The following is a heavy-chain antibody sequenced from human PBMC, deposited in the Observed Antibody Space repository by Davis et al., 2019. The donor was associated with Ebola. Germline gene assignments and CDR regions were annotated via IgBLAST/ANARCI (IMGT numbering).Heavy chain of an antibody. J-gene: IGHJ6*03. CDR2: IIPIFGTA. CDR1: GGTFSSYA. V-gene: IGHV1-69*13. D-gene: IGHD2-2*01. Sequence: SVKVSCKASGGTFSSYAISWVRQAPGQGLEWMGGIIPIFGTANYAQKFQGRVTITADESTSTAYMELSSLRSEDTAVYYCAREGYCSSTSCHYMDVWGKGTTVTVSS. CDR3: AREGYCSSTSCHYMDV.